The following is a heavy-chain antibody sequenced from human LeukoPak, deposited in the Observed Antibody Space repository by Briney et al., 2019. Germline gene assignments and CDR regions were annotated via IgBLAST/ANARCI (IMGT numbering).Heavy chain of an antibody. CDR2: ISSSSSYI. Sequence: GGSLRLSCAASGFTFSSYSMNWVRQAPGKGLEWVSSISSSSSYIYYADSVKGRFTISRDNAKNSLYLQMNSLRAEDTAVYYCARVSLPPYYYYYMDVWGKGTTVTVSS. CDR1: GFTFSSYS. V-gene: IGHV3-21*01. CDR3: ARVSLPPYYYYYMDV. J-gene: IGHJ6*03. D-gene: IGHD3-16*01.